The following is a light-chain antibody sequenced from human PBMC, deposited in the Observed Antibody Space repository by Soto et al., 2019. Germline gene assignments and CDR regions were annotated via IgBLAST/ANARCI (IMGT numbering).Light chain of an antibody. J-gene: IGLJ1*01. Sequence: QSALTQPASVSGSPGQSITISCTGTSSDVGGYNYVSWYQQHPGKAPKLMIYEVSNRPSGVSNRFSGSKSGNTASLTISGLQAEDGADYYCSSYTSSSLYVFGTGTKVTV. CDR1: SSDVGGYNY. CDR3: SSYTSSSLYV. V-gene: IGLV2-14*01. CDR2: EVS.